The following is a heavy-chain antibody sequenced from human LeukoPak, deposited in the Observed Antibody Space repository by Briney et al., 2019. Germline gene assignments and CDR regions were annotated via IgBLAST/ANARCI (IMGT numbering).Heavy chain of an antibody. CDR2: IIPIFGTA. Sequence: SVKVSCKASGGTFSSYAISWVRQAPGQGLEWMGRIIPIFGTANYAQKFQGRVTITTDESTSTAYMELSSLRAEDTAVYYCAKVAVRGAPSDYWGQGTLVTVSS. CDR3: AKVAVRGAPSDY. CDR1: GGTFSSYA. J-gene: IGHJ4*02. D-gene: IGHD1-1*01. V-gene: IGHV1-69*05.